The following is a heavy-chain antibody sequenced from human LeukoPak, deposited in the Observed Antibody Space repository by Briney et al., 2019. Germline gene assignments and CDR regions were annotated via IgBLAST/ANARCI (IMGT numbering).Heavy chain of an antibody. D-gene: IGHD2-21*01. CDR2: ISSSGTTI. CDR1: GFTFNTYE. V-gene: IGHV3-48*03. Sequence: GGSLRLSCAASGFTFNTYEMNWVRQAPGKGLEWVSYISSSGTTIFYADSVMGRFTISRDNAKNSLYLQMTSLRGEDTAVYYCARDKAYVGLDYWGQGTLVTVSS. J-gene: IGHJ4*02. CDR3: ARDKAYVGLDY.